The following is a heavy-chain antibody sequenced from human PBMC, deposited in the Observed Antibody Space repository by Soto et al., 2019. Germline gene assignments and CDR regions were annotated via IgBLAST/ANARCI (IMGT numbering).Heavy chain of an antibody. Sequence: SETLSLTCAVYGGSFSGYYWSWIRQPPGKGLEWIGEINHSGSTNYNPSLKSRVTISVDTSKNQFSLKLSSVTAADTAVYYCVRRAPAAFPSGWIDPWGQGTLVTVSS. D-gene: IGHD2-2*01. CDR2: INHSGST. CDR1: GGSFSGYY. J-gene: IGHJ5*02. CDR3: VRRAPAAFPSGWIDP. V-gene: IGHV4-34*01.